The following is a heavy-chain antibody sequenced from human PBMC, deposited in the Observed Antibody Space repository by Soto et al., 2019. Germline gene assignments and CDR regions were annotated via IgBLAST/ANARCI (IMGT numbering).Heavy chain of an antibody. CDR1: GFTFSSHE. V-gene: IGHV3-48*03. Sequence: XVSLRLSFEATGFTFSSHEMNWIRQTPGKRLEWIAKISGSGSTINYADSVKGRFTISRDNVQRTLHLQMDSLRVEDTGVYYCARGGVYWGRGTLVTVSS. J-gene: IGHJ1*01. D-gene: IGHD2-8*01. CDR3: ARGGVY. CDR2: ISGSGSTI.